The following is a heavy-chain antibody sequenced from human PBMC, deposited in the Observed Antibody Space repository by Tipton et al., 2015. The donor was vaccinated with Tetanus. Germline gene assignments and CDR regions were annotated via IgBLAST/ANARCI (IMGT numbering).Heavy chain of an antibody. V-gene: IGHV4-30-2*01. CDR3: ARVVPAAMGNWFDP. Sequence: TLSLTCAVSGVSISSGGYSWTWIRQPPGKGLDWIGYIYRSGSTYYNPSLKSRVTISVDRSKNQFSLKLSSVTAADTAMYYCARVVPAAMGNWFDPWGQGTLVTVSS. D-gene: IGHD2-2*01. J-gene: IGHJ5*02. CDR2: IYRSGST. CDR1: GVSISSGGYS.